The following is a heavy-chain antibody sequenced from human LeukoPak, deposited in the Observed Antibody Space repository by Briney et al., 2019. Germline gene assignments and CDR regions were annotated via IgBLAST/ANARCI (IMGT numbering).Heavy chain of an antibody. J-gene: IGHJ3*02. CDR1: GYMFTTYY. D-gene: IGHD6-13*01. Sequence: ASVKVSCKTSGYMFTTYYPHWVRQAPGQGLEWMGWINPHSGGTNYAQRFQGRVTMTRDTSISTAYMELSRLRSDDTAVYYCARGPIQWGYSSSWYRDDAFDIWGQGTMVTVSS. V-gene: IGHV1-2*02. CDR2: INPHSGGT. CDR3: ARGPIQWGYSSSWYRDDAFDI.